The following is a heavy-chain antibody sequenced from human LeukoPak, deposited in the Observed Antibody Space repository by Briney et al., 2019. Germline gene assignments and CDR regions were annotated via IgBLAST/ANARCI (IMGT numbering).Heavy chain of an antibody. Sequence: GASVKVSCKASGGTFSSYAISWVRQAPGQGVEWMGGCIPIFGTANYAQKFQGRVTITADESTSTAYMELSSLRSEDTAVYYCGRDEIAAAGTMSYWGQGTLVTVSS. V-gene: IGHV1-69*13. CDR2: CIPIFGTA. CDR1: GGTFSSYA. J-gene: IGHJ4*02. D-gene: IGHD6-13*01. CDR3: GRDEIAAAGTMSY.